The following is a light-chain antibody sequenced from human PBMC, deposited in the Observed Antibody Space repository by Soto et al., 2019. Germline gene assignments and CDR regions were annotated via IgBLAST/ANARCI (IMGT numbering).Light chain of an antibody. Sequence: QAVVTQEPSLTVSPGGTVTLTCGSSTGAVTSGHYPYWFQQKPGQAPRTLIYDTSNKHSWTPARFSGSLLGGKAALTLSGAQPEDEADYYCLLSYIGAVVFSGCNQLTVL. CDR1: TGAVTSGHY. CDR3: LLSYIGAVV. J-gene: IGLJ2*01. CDR2: DTS. V-gene: IGLV7-46*01.